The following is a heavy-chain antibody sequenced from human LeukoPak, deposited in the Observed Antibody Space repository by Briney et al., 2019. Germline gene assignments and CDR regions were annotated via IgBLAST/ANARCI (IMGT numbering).Heavy chain of an antibody. CDR1: GFTFSRHW. CDR2: VKQDGSAK. J-gene: IGHJ4*02. V-gene: IGHV3-7*03. D-gene: IGHD2-15*01. Sequence: GGSLRLSCAASGFTFSRHWMYWVRQAPGKGLEWVANVKQDGSAKPYVDSVKGRFTISRDNAKNSLFLQMNSLRAEDTAVYYCARDNGWSADFWGQGTLVTVSS. CDR3: ARDNGWSADF.